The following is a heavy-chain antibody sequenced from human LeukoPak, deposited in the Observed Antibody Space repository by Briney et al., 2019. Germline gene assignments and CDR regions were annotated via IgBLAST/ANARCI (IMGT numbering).Heavy chain of an antibody. J-gene: IGHJ3*02. Sequence: ASVKVSCKASGYTFTGYYMHWVRQAPGQGLEWMGWINPNSGGTNYAQKFQGRVTMTRDTSISTAYMELSRLRSDDTAVYYCATDSSGIPDAFDIWGQGTMVTVSS. D-gene: IGHD3-22*01. CDR3: ATDSSGIPDAFDI. CDR1: GYTFTGYY. V-gene: IGHV1-2*02. CDR2: INPNSGGT.